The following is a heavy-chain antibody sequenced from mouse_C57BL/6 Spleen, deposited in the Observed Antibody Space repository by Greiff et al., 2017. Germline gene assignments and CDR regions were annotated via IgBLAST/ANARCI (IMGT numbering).Heavy chain of an antibody. CDR1: GFSLSTFGMG. D-gene: IGHD3-2*02. V-gene: IGHV8-8*01. CDR3: ARIGGFESSASIMDY. Sequence: QVQLKESGPGILQPSQTLSLTCSFSGFSLSTFGMGVGRIRQPSGKGLEWLAHIWWDDDKYYNPALKSRLTISKDTSKNQVFLKIDKVDTAHTATYYCARIGGFESSASIMDYWGQGTSVTVSS. J-gene: IGHJ4*01. CDR2: IWWDDDK.